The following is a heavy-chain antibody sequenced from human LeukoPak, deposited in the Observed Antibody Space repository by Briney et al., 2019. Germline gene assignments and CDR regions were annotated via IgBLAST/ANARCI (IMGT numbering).Heavy chain of an antibody. V-gene: IGHV4-34*01. Sequence: SETLSLTCAVYGGSFSGYYWSWIRQPPGKGLEWIGEINHSGSTNYNPSLKSRVTISVDTSKNQFSLKLSSVTAADTAVYYCASGSDTAMANYFDPWGQGTLVTVSS. J-gene: IGHJ4*02. CDR2: INHSGST. D-gene: IGHD5-18*01. CDR1: GGSFSGYY. CDR3: ASGSDTAMANYFDP.